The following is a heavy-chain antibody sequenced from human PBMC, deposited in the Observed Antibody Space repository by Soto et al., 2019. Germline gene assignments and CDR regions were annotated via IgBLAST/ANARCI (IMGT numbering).Heavy chain of an antibody. D-gene: IGHD6-13*01. CDR2: ISSSSSYI. CDR3: ARDRPAAAGTIDY. V-gene: IGHV3-21*01. CDR1: GFTFSSYS. Sequence: GGSLRLSCAASGFTFSSYSMNWVRQAPGKGLEWVSSISSSSSYIYYADSVKGRFTISRDNAKNSLYLQMNSLRAEDTAVYYCARDRPAAAGTIDYWGQGTRVTVSS. J-gene: IGHJ4*02.